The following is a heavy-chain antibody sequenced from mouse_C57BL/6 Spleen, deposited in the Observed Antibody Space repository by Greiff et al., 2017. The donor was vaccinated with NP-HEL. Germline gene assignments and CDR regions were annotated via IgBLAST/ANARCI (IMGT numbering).Heavy chain of an antibody. D-gene: IGHD2-4*01. CDR2: INPSTGGT. Sequence: VQLKQSGPELVKPGASVKISCKASGYSFTGYYMNWVKQSPEKSLEWIGEINPSTGGTTYNQKFKAKATLTVDKSSSTAYMQLKSLTSEDSAVYYCARVYYDGFAYWGQGTLVTVSA. CDR3: ARVYYDGFAY. V-gene: IGHV1-42*01. CDR1: GYSFTGYY. J-gene: IGHJ3*01.